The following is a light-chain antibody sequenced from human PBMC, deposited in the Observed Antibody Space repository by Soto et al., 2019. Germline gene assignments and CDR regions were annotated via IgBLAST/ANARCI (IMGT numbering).Light chain of an antibody. Sequence: EIVLTQSPGTLSLSPGERATLSCRTSLSVSVYLDWYQQKPGQAPRLLIYSASRRATGIPDRFTGSGSGTDFTLTINRVEPEDFAVYFCQQYAGSPRTFGQGTKVDI. CDR3: QQYAGSPRT. CDR1: LSVSVY. J-gene: IGKJ1*01. CDR2: SAS. V-gene: IGKV3-20*01.